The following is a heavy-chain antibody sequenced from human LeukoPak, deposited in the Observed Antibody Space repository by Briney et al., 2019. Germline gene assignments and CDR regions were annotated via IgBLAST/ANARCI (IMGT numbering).Heavy chain of an antibody. CDR3: ARAENAFDI. CDR1: GFTFSRYG. CDR2: IWYDGSNK. D-gene: IGHD5-24*01. J-gene: IGHJ3*02. Sequence: GPSLRPSCAPAGFTFSRYGMHWARQAPGKGMEWVAVIWYDGSNKYYADSVKGRFTISRDNSKNTLYLQMNSLRAEDTAVYYFARAENAFDIWGQGTMVTVPS. V-gene: IGHV3-33*01.